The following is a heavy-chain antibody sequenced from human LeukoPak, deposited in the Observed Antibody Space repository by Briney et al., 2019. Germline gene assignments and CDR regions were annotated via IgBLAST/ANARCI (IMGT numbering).Heavy chain of an antibody. Sequence: GEPLKISCKGSGYSFINHLIGWVRQMPGKGLEGMGIIYPADSDTKYSPSFQGQVTISVDMSISTAYLQWSSLKASDTAMYYCATSSGNYVPIDYWGQGTLVTVSS. D-gene: IGHD3-22*01. CDR1: GYSFINHL. CDR2: IYPADSDT. CDR3: ATSSGNYVPIDY. J-gene: IGHJ4*02. V-gene: IGHV5-51*01.